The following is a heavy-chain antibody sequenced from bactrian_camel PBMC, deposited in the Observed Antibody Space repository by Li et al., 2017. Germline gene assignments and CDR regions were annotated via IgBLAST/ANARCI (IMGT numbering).Heavy chain of an antibody. Sequence: HVQLVESGGDSVQAGGSLTLSCVATGYMFSQHCMGWYRQAPGKEREGVAAIDKLGTTTYADSAKGRFTLSMDNAKNTLYLQMNSLKIDDTAVYYCAALWSPVFYGHFGYWGQGTQVTVS. D-gene: IGHD3*01. V-gene: IGHV3S53*01. CDR2: IDKLGTT. J-gene: IGHJ6*01. CDR3: AALWSPVFYGHFGY. CDR1: GYMFSQHC.